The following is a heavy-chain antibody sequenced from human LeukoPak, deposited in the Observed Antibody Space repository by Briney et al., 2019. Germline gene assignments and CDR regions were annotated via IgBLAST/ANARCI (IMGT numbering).Heavy chain of an antibody. V-gene: IGHV3-11*01. D-gene: IGHD3-22*01. J-gene: IGHJ5*02. CDR2: ICNSGTTI. CDR3: ARDRSGEPYQYDSSGYQT. Sequence: SGGSLRLSHAPSGFTFCVLFMTWIRPARGKGVGWGSYICNSGTTIYYADSGQGRFSISRDNAKNLLYLQMNSLTAEDTALYYCARDRSGEPYQYDSSGYQTWGQGTLVTVS. CDR1: GFTFCVLF.